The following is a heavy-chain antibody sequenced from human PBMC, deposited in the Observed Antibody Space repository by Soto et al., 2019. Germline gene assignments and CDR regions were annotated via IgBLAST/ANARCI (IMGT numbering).Heavy chain of an antibody. CDR3: ARDRFWSGSNYYYGMDV. CDR2: IYYSGST. Sequence: SETLSLTCTVSGGSISSGGYYWSWIRQHPGKGLEWIGYIYYSGSTYYNPSLKSRVTISVDTSKNQFSLKLSSVTAADTAVYYCARDRFWSGSNYYYGMDVRGQGTTVTVSS. V-gene: IGHV4-31*03. D-gene: IGHD3-3*01. CDR1: GGSISSGGYY. J-gene: IGHJ6*02.